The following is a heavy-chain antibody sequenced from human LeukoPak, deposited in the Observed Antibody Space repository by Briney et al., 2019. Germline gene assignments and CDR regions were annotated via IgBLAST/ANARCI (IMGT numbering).Heavy chain of an antibody. CDR1: GGAFSGYY. CDR2: INHSGST. CDR3: ARGLYSSGWYKARVAFDI. D-gene: IGHD6-19*01. V-gene: IGHV4-34*01. Sequence: SETLSLTCAVYGGAFSGYYWSWIRQPPGKGLEWIGEINHSGSTSYNPSLKSRVTISIDTSKNQFSLKLSSVTAADTAVYSSARGLYSSGWYKARVAFDIWGQGTMVTVSS. J-gene: IGHJ3*02.